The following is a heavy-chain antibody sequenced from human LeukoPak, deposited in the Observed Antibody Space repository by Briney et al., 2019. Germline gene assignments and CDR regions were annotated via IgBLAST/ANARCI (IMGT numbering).Heavy chain of an antibody. V-gene: IGHV3-30*02. D-gene: IGHD3-9*01. CDR3: AKEIGYYDILTGYYRVSAFDY. CDR2: IRYDGSQK. CDR1: GFTFTSYG. J-gene: IGHJ4*02. Sequence: GGSLRLSCAASGFTFTSYGMHWVRQAPGKGLEWVAFIRYDGSQKYYADSLKGRFTISRDNSKNTLYLHMNSLSVEDTAVYYCAKEIGYYDILTGYYRVSAFDYWGQGTLVTVSS.